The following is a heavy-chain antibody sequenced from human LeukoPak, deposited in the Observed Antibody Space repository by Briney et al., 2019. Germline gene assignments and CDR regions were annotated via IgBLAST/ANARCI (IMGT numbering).Heavy chain of an antibody. CDR3: ARGNHYYDSSGYYRDAFDI. J-gene: IGHJ3*02. V-gene: IGHV4-34*01. D-gene: IGHD3-22*01. CDR1: GGSFSGYY. CDR2: INHSGST. Sequence: SETLSLTCAVYGGSFSGYYWSWIRQPPGKGLEWIGEINHSGSTNYNPSLKSRVTISADTSKNQFSLELSSVTAADTAVYYCARGNHYYDSSGYYRDAFDIWGQGTMVTVSS.